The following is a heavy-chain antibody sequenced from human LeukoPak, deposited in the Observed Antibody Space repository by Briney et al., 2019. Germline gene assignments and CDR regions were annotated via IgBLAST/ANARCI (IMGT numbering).Heavy chain of an antibody. CDR3: ARAYSSGSYYGMDV. CDR2: IYTSGST. J-gene: IGHJ6*02. V-gene: IGHV4-4*07. Sequence: SETLSLTCTVSGGSISSYYWSWIRQPAGKGLEWIGRIYTSGSTNYNPSLKSRVTMSVDTSKSQFSLKLSSVTAADTAVYYCARAYSSGSYYGMDVWGQGTTVTVSS. D-gene: IGHD6-19*01. CDR1: GGSISSYY.